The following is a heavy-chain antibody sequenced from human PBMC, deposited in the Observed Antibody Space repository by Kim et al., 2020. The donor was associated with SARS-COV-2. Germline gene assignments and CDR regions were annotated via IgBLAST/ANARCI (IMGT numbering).Heavy chain of an antibody. D-gene: IGHD1-7*01. J-gene: IGHJ4*02. CDR3: ARGYNWNSYYFDY. V-gene: IGHV1-46*01. Sequence: AQKFQGRVTMTRDTSTSTVYMELSSLRAEDTAVYYCARGYNWNSYYFDYWGQGTLVTVSS.